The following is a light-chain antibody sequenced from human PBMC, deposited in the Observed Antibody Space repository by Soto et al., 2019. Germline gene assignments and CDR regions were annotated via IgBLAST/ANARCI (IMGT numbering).Light chain of an antibody. CDR1: SSEVGGYKY. Sequence: QSALPQPPSAAGSPGQSGTISCTGTSSEVGGYKYVSWYHQHPGKAPKLLIYEVSKLPSGFPDHISGSKSGNTASLTASGLQAADEADYYCSSHAGSYNGVCGGGTKVTVL. J-gene: IGLJ3*02. CDR2: EVS. CDR3: SSHAGSYNGV. V-gene: IGLV2-8*01.